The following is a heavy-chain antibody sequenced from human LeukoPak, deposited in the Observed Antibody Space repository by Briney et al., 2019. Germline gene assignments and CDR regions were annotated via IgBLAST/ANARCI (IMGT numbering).Heavy chain of an antibody. CDR1: GGSISSYY. D-gene: IGHD5-24*01. Sequence: SETLSLTCTVSGGSISSYYWRWIRQPPGKGLEWIGYIYYSGSTNYTPSLTTGVTISVDTSKNQFSLKLSSVPAADTAVYYCAREGDGYNYDYLDYWGQGTLVTVSS. CDR3: AREGDGYNYDYLDY. J-gene: IGHJ4*02. CDR2: IYYSGST. V-gene: IGHV4-59*01.